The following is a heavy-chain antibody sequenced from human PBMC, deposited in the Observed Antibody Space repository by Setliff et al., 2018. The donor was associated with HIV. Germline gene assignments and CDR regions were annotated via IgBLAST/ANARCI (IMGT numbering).Heavy chain of an antibody. CDR2: IYPGST. CDR1: GGSIISDIFY. D-gene: IGHD3-16*01. CDR3: ARELGASPHDVFDI. V-gene: IGHV4-39*07. J-gene: IGHJ3*02. Sequence: SETLSLTCSVSGGSIISDIFYWGWIRQPPGKGLEWIGSIYPGSTKCNPSLKSRVTISIDTSTNQFSLKLSSVTAADTAVYYCARELGASPHDVFDIWGQGTMVTVSS.